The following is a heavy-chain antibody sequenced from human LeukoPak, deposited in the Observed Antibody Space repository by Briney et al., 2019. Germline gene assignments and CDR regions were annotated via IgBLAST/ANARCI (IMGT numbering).Heavy chain of an antibody. CDR3: ARGSYSSSWYAYNWFDP. Sequence: SETLSLTCAVYGGSFSSGYYWSWIRHSPGKGLEWIGYIYYSGSTNYNPSLKSRVTISVDTSKNQFSLKLSSVTAADTAVYYCARGSYSSSWYAYNWFDPWGQGTLVTVSS. J-gene: IGHJ5*02. CDR2: IYYSGST. D-gene: IGHD6-13*01. V-gene: IGHV4-61*01. CDR1: GGSFSSGYY.